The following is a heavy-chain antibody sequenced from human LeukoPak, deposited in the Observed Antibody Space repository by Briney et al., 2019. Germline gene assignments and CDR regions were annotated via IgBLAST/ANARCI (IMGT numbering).Heavy chain of an antibody. CDR3: ARRLHYFDY. J-gene: IGHJ4*02. Sequence: SETLSLTCTVSGGSISSTYDHWDWIRQPPGKGLEWLGSIRYSGTTYYNPSLKGRVTIFVDTSNNQFFLRLRSVTAADTAVYYCARRLHYFDYWGQGSLVTVSS. V-gene: IGHV4-39*01. D-gene: IGHD2-21*02. CDR1: GGSISSTYDH. CDR2: IRYSGTT.